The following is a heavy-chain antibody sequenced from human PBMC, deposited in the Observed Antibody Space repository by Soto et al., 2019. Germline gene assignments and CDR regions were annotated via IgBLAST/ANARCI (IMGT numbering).Heavy chain of an antibody. V-gene: IGHV1-18*01. CDR1: GYSFTSYG. D-gene: IGHD5-18*01. Sequence: GASVKVSCKASGYSFTSYGISWVRQAPGQGLEWMGWISAYNGNTNYAQKLQGRVTMTTDTSTSTAYMELRSLRSDDTAVYYCARVRIVDTAMVNWFDPLGQGNLVTV. CDR3: ARVRIVDTAMVNWFDP. J-gene: IGHJ5*02. CDR2: ISAYNGNT.